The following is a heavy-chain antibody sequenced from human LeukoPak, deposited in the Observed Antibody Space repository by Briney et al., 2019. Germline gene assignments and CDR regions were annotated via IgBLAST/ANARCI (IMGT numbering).Heavy chain of an antibody. Sequence: GGSLRLSCAASGFTVSSNYMSWVRQAPGKGLEWVSVIYSGGSTYYADSVKGRFTISRDNSKNTLYLQMNSLRAEDTAVYYCAKVTDSFGVVIHDAFDIWGQGTMVTVSS. CDR3: AKVTDSFGVVIHDAFDI. J-gene: IGHJ3*02. V-gene: IGHV3-53*01. CDR1: GFTVSSNY. CDR2: IYSGGST. D-gene: IGHD3-3*01.